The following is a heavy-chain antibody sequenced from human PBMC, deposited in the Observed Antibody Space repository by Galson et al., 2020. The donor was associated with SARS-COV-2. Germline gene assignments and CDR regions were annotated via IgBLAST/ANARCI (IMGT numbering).Heavy chain of an antibody. D-gene: IGHD2-15*01. V-gene: IGHV3-11*06. CDR2: ISSSSSYT. CDR1: GFTFSDYY. J-gene: IGHJ6*02. CDR3: ARDIVVVVAATAPYYYYYGMDV. Sequence: GGSLRLSCAASGFTFSDYYMSWIRQAPGKGLEWVSYISSSSSYTNYADSVKGRFTISRDNAKNSLYLQMNSLRAEDTAVYYCARDIVVVVAATAPYYYYYGMDVWGQGTTVTVSS.